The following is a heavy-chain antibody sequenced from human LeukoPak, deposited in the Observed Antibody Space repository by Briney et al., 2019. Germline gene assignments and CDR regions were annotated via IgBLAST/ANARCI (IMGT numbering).Heavy chain of an antibody. D-gene: IGHD5-18*01. CDR3: ARGLHNSYGLYYFDY. CDR1: GGSLTDGDYY. CDR2: INHSGST. V-gene: IGHV4-34*01. Sequence: SETLSLTCTVSGGSLTDGDYYWSWIRQPPGKGLEWIGEINHSGSTNYNPSLKSRVTISVDTSKNQFSLKLSSVTAADTAVYYCARGLHNSYGLYYFDYWGQGTLVTVSS. J-gene: IGHJ4*02.